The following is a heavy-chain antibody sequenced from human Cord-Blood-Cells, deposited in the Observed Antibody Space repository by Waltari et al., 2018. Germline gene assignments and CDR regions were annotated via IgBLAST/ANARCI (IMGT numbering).Heavy chain of an antibody. CDR3: ARHNRWMVTMIVDAFDI. V-gene: IGHV4-39*01. J-gene: IGHJ3*02. CDR2: IYYSGST. CDR1: GGSIRSRSYY. Sequence: QLQLQESGPGLVKPSETLSLTCTVPGGSIRSRSYYWGGTRKPPGKGLEWIGSIYYSGSTYYNPSLKSRVTISVDTSKNQFSLKLSSVTAADTAVYYCARHNRWMVTMIVDAFDIWGQGTMVTVSS. D-gene: IGHD3-22*01.